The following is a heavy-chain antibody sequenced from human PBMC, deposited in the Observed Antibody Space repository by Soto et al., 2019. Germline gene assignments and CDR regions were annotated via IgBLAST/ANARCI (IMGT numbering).Heavy chain of an antibody. Sequence: ASVKVSCKASGYTFTGYYMHWVRQAPGQGLEWMGWINPNSGGTNYAQKFQGWVTMTRDTSISTAYMELSRLRSDDTAVYYCARALRGQLWLQIFDYWGQGTLVTVYS. V-gene: IGHV1-2*04. CDR3: ARALRGQLWLQIFDY. CDR1: GYTFTGYY. D-gene: IGHD5-18*01. CDR2: INPNSGGT. J-gene: IGHJ4*02.